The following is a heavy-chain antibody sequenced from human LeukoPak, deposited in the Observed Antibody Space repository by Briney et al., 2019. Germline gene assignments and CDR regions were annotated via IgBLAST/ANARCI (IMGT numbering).Heavy chain of an antibody. CDR2: IYYSGST. CDR1: GGSISSGDYY. J-gene: IGHJ3*02. D-gene: IGHD5-24*01. V-gene: IGHV4-30-4*01. Sequence: PSETLSLTCTVSGGSISSGDYYWSWIRQPPGKGLEWIGYIYYSGSTYYNPSLKSRVTISVDTSKNQSSLKLSSVTAADTAVYYCARESVEMATISAFGIWGQGTMVTVSS. CDR3: ARESVEMATISAFGI.